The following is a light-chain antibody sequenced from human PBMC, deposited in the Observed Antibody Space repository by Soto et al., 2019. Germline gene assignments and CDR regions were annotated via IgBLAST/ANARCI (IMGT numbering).Light chain of an antibody. CDR2: DVN. J-gene: IGLJ2*01. CDR1: NSDVGGYNY. V-gene: IGLV2-14*03. CDR3: SSFTRSVTVV. Sequence: QAALTQPASVYGSPGQSITISCAGTNSDVGGYNYVSWYQQHPGKVPRLIISDVNKRPSGVSDRFSGSKSGNTASLTISGLQAEDEADYYCSSFTRSVTVVFGGGTKLTVL.